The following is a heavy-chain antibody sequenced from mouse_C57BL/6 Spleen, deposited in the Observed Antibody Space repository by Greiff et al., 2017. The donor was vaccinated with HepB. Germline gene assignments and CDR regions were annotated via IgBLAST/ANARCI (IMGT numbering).Heavy chain of an antibody. D-gene: IGHD3-2*02. CDR1: GFNIKDYY. CDR2: IDPEDGDT. J-gene: IGHJ2*01. Sequence: EVQLQQSGAELVKPGASVKLSCTASGFNIKDYYMHWVKQRTEQGLEWIGKIDPEDGDTKYAEKFKGKATITADTSSNTAYLQLSSLTSEDTAVYYCARGDSSGFGYWGQGTTLTVSS. CDR3: ARGDSSGFGY. V-gene: IGHV14-2*01.